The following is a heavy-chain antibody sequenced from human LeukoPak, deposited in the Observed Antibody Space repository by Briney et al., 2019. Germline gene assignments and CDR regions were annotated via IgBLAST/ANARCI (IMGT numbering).Heavy chain of an antibody. CDR1: GFTFSSFG. J-gene: IGHJ4*02. CDR3: AERGEVVSKYFDS. CDR2: ISAGGGGT. V-gene: IGHV3-23*01. D-gene: IGHD3-10*01. Sequence: PGGSLRLSCAASGFTFSSFGMSWVRQAPGRGLEWVSVISAGGGGTYYADSVKGRFTISRDNSKNMLYLQMNSLRAEDTAVYYCAERGEVVSKYFDSWGQGTLVTVSS.